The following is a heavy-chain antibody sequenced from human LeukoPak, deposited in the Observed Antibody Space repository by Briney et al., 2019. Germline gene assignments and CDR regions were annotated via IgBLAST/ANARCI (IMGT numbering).Heavy chain of an antibody. D-gene: IGHD3-22*01. CDR1: GGSISSSSYY. CDR2: IYYSGST. J-gene: IGHJ4*02. CDR3: ARQLGYYDTSGYYRPSTFEY. Sequence: SETLSLTCTVSGGSISSSSYYWGWIRQPPGKGLEWIGSIYYSGSTYYNPSLKSRVTISVDTSKNQFSLKLSSVTAADTAVYYCARQLGYYDTSGYYRPSTFEYWGRGTLVTVSS. V-gene: IGHV4-39*01.